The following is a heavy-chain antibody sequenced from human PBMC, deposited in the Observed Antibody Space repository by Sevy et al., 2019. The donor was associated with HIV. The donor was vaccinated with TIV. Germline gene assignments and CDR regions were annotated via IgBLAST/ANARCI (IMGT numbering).Heavy chain of an antibody. CDR2: ISNSGSDI. CDR3: ARDLPPSATTVAHFDY. Sequence: GGSLRLSCVASGFTFSSYEMNWVRQAPGKGLEWVSYISNSGSDIHYSDSLRGRFTISRDNAKNSLFLQMDSLRAEDTAVYYCARDLPPSATTVAHFDYWAREPWSPSPQ. V-gene: IGHV3-48*03. J-gene: IGHJ4*02. CDR1: GFTFSSYE. D-gene: IGHD4-17*01.